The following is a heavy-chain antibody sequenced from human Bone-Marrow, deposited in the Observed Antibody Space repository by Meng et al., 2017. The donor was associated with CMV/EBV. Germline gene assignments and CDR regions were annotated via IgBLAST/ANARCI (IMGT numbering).Heavy chain of an antibody. V-gene: IGHV3-9*01. CDR2: INWNSYGI. CDR1: GFTFDEHA. Sequence: GGSLRLSCAASGFTFDEHAMHWVRQAPGKGLEWVSVINWNSYGIGYADSVKGRFTISRDNAKNSLYLQMNSLRAEDTALYYCAKDVGVKYYFYAMDVWGQGPTVTVSS. CDR3: AKDVGVKYYFYAMDV. D-gene: IGHD3-16*01. J-gene: IGHJ6*02.